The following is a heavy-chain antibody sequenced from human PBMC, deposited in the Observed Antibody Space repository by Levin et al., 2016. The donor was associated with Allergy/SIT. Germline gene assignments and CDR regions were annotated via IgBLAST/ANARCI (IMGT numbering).Heavy chain of an antibody. J-gene: IGHJ2*01. Sequence: SQTLSLTCAVFGESFNNDYWNWIRQPPGKGLEWIGEINHAGSTNFNPSLKTRITVSIDTSKNQFSLDLSSVTAADTAVYYCARDRLVRHFSDSNIRDFWYFDLWGRGTLVTVSS. CDR2: INHAGST. V-gene: IGHV4-34*01. CDR1: GESFNNDY. CDR3: ARDRLVRHFSDSNIRDFWYFDL. D-gene: IGHD4-11*01.